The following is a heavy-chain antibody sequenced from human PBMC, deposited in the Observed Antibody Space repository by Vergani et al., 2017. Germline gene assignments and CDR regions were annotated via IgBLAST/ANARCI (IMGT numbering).Heavy chain of an antibody. Sequence: QVQLQESGPGLVKPSETLSLTRTVSGGSISSYYWSWIRQPPGKGLEWIGYIYYSGSTNYNPSLKSRVTISVDTSKNQFSLKLSSVTAADTAVYYCARGRRVGYYGSGSYIYWGQGTLVTVSS. J-gene: IGHJ4*02. CDR1: GGSISSYY. V-gene: IGHV4-59*01. CDR3: ARGRRVGYYGSGSYIY. CDR2: IYYSGST. D-gene: IGHD3-10*01.